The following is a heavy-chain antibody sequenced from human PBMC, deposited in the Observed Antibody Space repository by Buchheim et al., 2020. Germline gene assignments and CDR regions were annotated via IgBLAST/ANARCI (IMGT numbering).Heavy chain of an antibody. J-gene: IGHJ4*02. CDR2: ISGSGGTP. Sequence: EVQLLESGGGLVQPGESLRLSCAASGFTFSSYAMSWVRQAPGKGLEWVSLISGSGGTPYYADSVKGRFTISRENSKNTLYLQMNSLRAEDTAVYYCAKYRGYGSGSYYNAFDYWGQGTL. CDR1: GFTFSSYA. CDR3: AKYRGYGSGSYYNAFDY. D-gene: IGHD3-10*01. V-gene: IGHV3-23*01.